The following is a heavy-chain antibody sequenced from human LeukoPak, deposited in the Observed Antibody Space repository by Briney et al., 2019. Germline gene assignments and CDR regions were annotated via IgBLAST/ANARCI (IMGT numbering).Heavy chain of an antibody. CDR1: GFTFSNYG. CDR3: AKEISSGYQDY. Sequence: QPGRSLRLSCAASGFTFSNYGMHWVRQAPGKGLEWVAVISYDGNTEYYADAAKGRFTISRDNSKNTLYLQMNSLRADDTAVYYCAKEISSGYQDYWGQGTLATVSS. D-gene: IGHD3-22*01. CDR2: ISYDGNTE. V-gene: IGHV3-30*18. J-gene: IGHJ4*02.